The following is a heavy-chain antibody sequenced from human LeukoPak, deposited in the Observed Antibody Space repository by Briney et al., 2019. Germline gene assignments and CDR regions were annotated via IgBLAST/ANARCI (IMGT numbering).Heavy chain of an antibody. CDR3: ARDSDNSGWLDYYMDV. J-gene: IGHJ6*03. Sequence: GGSLRLSCAASGFNFRTYSMNWVRQAPGKGLEWVSSISSSGDYRYYASSLKGRFTVSRDNAKNSLDLQMNSLRVEDTATYYCARDSDNSGWLDYYMDVWGQGTTVTIS. CDR1: GFNFRTYS. CDR2: ISSSGDYR. D-gene: IGHD6-19*01. V-gene: IGHV3-21*01.